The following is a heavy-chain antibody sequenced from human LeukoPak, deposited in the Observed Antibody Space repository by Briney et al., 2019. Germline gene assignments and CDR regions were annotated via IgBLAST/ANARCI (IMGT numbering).Heavy chain of an antibody. CDR3: ARFKPPLGKKGGSGWYPDY. CDR2: IIPILGIA. J-gene: IGHJ4*02. V-gene: IGHV1-69*04. Sequence: SVKVSCKASGGTFSSYAISWVRQAPGQGLEWMGRIIPILGIANYEQKFQGRVTITADKSPSTAYMELSSVRSEDTALYYFARFKPPLGKKGGSGWYPDYGGQGTLVTVSS. D-gene: IGHD6-19*01. CDR1: GGTFSSYA.